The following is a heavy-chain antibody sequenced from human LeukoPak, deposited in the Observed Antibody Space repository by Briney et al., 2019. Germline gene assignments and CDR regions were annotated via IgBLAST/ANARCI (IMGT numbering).Heavy chain of an antibody. CDR1: GGSINSYY. D-gene: IGHD5-24*01. CDR3: ARARVEMATIYYFDY. Sequence: ASETLSLTCTVSGGSINSYYWTWIRQPPGKGLEWIGNIYNSGNTNYNPSLKSRVTISVDTSKNQFSLKLSSVTAADTAVYYCARARVEMATIYYFDYWGQGTLVTVSS. CDR2: IYNSGNT. J-gene: IGHJ4*02. V-gene: IGHV4-59*01.